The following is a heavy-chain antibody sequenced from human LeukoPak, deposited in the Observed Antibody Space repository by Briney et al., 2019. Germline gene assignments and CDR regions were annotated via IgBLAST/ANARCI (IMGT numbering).Heavy chain of an antibody. CDR3: VRADGGYSYGYAAY. CDR1: GFTFSSYW. Sequence: GGSLRLSCVGSGFTFSSYWMHWVRQTPGKGLVWVSRVNSAGSSTSYADSVKGRFTISRDNAKSTLYLQMNSLRSEDTAVYYCVRADGGYSYGYAAYWGQGAPVTVSS. CDR2: VNSAGSST. J-gene: IGHJ4*02. V-gene: IGHV3-74*01. D-gene: IGHD5-18*01.